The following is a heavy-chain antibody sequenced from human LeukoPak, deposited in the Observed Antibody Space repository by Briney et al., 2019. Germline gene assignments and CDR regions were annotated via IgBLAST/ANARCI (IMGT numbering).Heavy chain of an antibody. V-gene: IGHV1-8*01. J-gene: IGHJ5*02. CDR3: ARYRSHPRWFDP. Sequence: ASVKVSCKASGYTFTSYDINWVRQATGQGLEWMGWMNPNSGNTGYAQKFQGRVTMTRNTSISTAYMELSSLRSEDTAVYYCARYRSHPRWFDPWGQGTLVTVSS. CDR2: MNPNSGNT. D-gene: IGHD3-16*02. CDR1: GYTFTSYD.